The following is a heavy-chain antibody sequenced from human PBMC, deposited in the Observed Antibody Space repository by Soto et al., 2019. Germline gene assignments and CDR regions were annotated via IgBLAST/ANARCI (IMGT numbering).Heavy chain of an antibody. J-gene: IGHJ5*02. CDR2: VYYSGTT. V-gene: IGHV4-59*01. Sequence: QVQLQESGPGLVKPSETLSLTCTVSGGSISSYYWSWIRQPPGKGLEWIGHVYYSGTTSYNPSLKSRVTISIDTSKNQFSLKLSSVTAADTAVYYCARAQTGYLDLYNWFDPWGQGTLVTVSS. D-gene: IGHD3-9*01. CDR3: ARAQTGYLDLYNWFDP. CDR1: GGSISSYY.